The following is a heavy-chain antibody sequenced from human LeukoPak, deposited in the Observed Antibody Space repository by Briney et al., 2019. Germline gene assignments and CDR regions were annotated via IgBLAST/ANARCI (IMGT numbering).Heavy chain of an antibody. CDR2: IIPVADIT. Sequence: SVKVSCKVSGGTFNNIAVHWLRQAPGQGLEWMGRIIPVADITNYPQNFQGRVTFTADKSTTTVHMELSSLKSEDTAVYYCGRVRDGYSYFVYWGQGTLVTVFS. CDR1: GGTFNNIA. CDR3: GRVRDGYSYFVY. V-gene: IGHV1-69*04. J-gene: IGHJ4*02. D-gene: IGHD5-24*01.